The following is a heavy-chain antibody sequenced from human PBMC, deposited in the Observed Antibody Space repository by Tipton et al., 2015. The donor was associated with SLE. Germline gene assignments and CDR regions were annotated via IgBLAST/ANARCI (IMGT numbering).Heavy chain of an antibody. J-gene: IGHJ3*02. V-gene: IGHV4-34*01. CDR1: GGSFSGYY. CDR2: INHSGST. Sequence: TLSLTCAVYGGSFSGYYWSWIRQPPGKGLEWIGEINHSGSTNYNPSLKSRVTISVDTSRNQFSLKLSSVTAADTAVYYCARTGSEDAFDIWGQGTMVTVSS. D-gene: IGHD6-25*01. CDR3: ARTGSEDAFDI.